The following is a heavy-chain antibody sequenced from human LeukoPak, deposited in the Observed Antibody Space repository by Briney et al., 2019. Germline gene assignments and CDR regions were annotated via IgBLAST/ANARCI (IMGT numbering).Heavy chain of an antibody. CDR3: AREAGVSIQLWSKTDDAFDI. D-gene: IGHD5-18*01. V-gene: IGHV4-4*02. CDR2: IYHSGST. Sequence: SETLSLTCAVSGGSISSTNWWSWVRQPPGKGLEWIGEIYHSGSTNYNPSLKSRVTISVDTSKNQFSLKLSSVTAADTAVYYCAREAGVSIQLWSKTDDAFDIWGQGTMVTVSS. J-gene: IGHJ3*02. CDR1: GGSISSTNW.